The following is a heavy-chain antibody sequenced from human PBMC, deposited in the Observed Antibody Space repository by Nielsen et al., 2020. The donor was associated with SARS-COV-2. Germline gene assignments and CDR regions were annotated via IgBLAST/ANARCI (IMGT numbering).Heavy chain of an antibody. J-gene: IGHJ5*02. D-gene: IGHD2-21*01. CDR2: ISYDGSNK. Sequence: GESLKISYAASGFTFSSYGMHWVRQAPGKGLEWVAVISYDGSNKYYADSVKGRFTISRDNSKNTLYLQMNSLRAEDTAVYYCAKARSRDIDPWGQGTLVTVPS. CDR1: GFTFSSYG. CDR3: AKARSRDIDP. V-gene: IGHV3-30*18.